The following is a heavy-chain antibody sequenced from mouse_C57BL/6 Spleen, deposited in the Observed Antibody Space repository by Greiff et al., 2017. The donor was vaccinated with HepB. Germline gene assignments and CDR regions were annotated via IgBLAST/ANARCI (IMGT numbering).Heavy chain of an antibody. Sequence: QVQLQQPGAELVKPGASVKLSCKASGYTFTSYWMHWVKQRPGQGLEWIGMIHPNSGSTNYNEKFKSKATLTVDKSSSTAYMQLSSLTSEDSAVYYCARPDCGSSYWYFDVWGTGTTVTVSS. J-gene: IGHJ1*03. D-gene: IGHD1-1*01. CDR1: GYTFTSYW. CDR2: IHPNSGST. CDR3: ARPDCGSSYWYFDV. V-gene: IGHV1-64*01.